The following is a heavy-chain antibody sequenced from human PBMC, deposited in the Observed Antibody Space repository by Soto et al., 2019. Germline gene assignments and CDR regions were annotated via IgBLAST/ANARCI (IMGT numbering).Heavy chain of an antibody. CDR1: GFTFSSYA. CDR2: ISGSGGST. Sequence: GGSLRLSCAASGFTFSSYAMSWVRQAPGKGLEWVSAISGSGGSTYYADSVKGRFTISRDNSKNTLYLQMNSLRAEDTAVYYCAKAPRVRGATAHFDYWGQGTLVTVSS. D-gene: IGHD3-10*01. CDR3: AKAPRVRGATAHFDY. V-gene: IGHV3-23*01. J-gene: IGHJ4*02.